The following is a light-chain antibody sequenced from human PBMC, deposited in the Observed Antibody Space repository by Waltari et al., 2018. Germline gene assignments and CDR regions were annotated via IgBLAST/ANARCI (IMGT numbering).Light chain of an antibody. CDR3: ISYTSTTTYVV. J-gene: IGLJ2*01. V-gene: IGLV2-14*03. CDR1: SGDVGGYAY. CDR2: DVN. Sequence: QSALTQPASVSASPGPSITIPCPGTSGDVGGYAYVSWYQQHPGKAPQLIIYDVNKRPSGVSHRFSASKSGNTASLTIFGLQAEDEADYYCISYTSTTTYVVVGGGTKLTVL.